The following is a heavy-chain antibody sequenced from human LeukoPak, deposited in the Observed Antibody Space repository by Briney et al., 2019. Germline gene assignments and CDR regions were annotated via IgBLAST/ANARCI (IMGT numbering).Heavy chain of an antibody. Sequence: SQTLSLTCAISGDSVSADSATWNWIRQSPSRGLEWLGRTYYRSNRSKWFSDYALSVKSRITISPDTSKNEFFLQLNSVTPEDTAVYYCARANYRAFDIWGQGTMVTVSS. CDR3: ARANYRAFDI. CDR2: TYYRSNRSKWFS. D-gene: IGHD5-24*01. J-gene: IGHJ3*02. V-gene: IGHV6-1*01. CDR1: GDSVSADSAT.